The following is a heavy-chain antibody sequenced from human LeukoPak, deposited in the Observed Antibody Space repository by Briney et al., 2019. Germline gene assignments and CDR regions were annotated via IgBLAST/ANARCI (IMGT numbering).Heavy chain of an antibody. V-gene: IGHV4-59*01. CDR3: ARDREGGPYGPAFDI. Sequence: SETLSLTCTVSGGSIGSYYWSWIRQPPGKGLEWIGYIYYSGSTNYNPSLKSRVTISVDTSKNQFSLKLSSVTAADTAVYYCARDREGGPYGPAFDIWGQGTMVTVSS. D-gene: IGHD3-16*01. J-gene: IGHJ3*02. CDR2: IYYSGST. CDR1: GGSIGSYY.